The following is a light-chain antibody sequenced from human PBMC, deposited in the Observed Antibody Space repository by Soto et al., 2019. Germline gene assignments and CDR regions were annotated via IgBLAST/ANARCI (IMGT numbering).Light chain of an antibody. CDR3: QQYGSSTPIT. J-gene: IGKJ5*01. CDR2: GAS. Sequence: IVLTHSPGTLSLSPGERATLSCSAIQSVSSSYLAWYQQKPGQAPRLLIYGASSRATGIPDRFSGSGSGTDFNLTISRLEPEDFAVYYCQQYGSSTPITFGQGTRLEI. V-gene: IGKV3-20*01. CDR1: QSVSSSY.